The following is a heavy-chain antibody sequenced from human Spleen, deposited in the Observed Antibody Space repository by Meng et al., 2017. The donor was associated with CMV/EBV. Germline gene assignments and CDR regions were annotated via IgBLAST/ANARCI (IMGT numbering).Heavy chain of an antibody. J-gene: IGHJ4*02. Sequence: GSLRLSCTVSGGSISSYYWSWIRQPPGEGLEWIGCIYYSGSTNYNPSLKSRVTISVDTSKNQFSLKLSSVTAADTAVYYCARLSSDYWGQGTLVTVSS. V-gene: IGHV4-59*01. CDR2: IYYSGST. D-gene: IGHD5/OR15-5a*01. CDR3: ARLSSDY. CDR1: GGSISSYY.